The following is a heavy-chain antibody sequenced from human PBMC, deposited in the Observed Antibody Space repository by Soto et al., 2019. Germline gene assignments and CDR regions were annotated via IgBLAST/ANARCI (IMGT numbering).Heavy chain of an antibody. J-gene: IGHJ4*02. CDR3: AKTFWSGYYLY. D-gene: IGHD3-3*01. CDR2: ISGGGDST. V-gene: IGHV3-23*01. CDR1: GCAFSSYV. Sequence: PGGSLRLSCAASGCAFSSYVMHWVRQAPGEGLEWVSLISGGGDSTYYADSVRGRFTISRDNSKNTLYLQINSLSFLDTAVYYCAKTFWSGYYLYWGQRTLVTVSS.